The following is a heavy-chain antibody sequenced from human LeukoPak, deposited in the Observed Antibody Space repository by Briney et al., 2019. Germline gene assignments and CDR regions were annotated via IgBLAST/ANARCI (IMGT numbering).Heavy chain of an antibody. CDR1: GITLSNYG. CDR2: LSGCGGGT. D-gene: IGHD3-10*01. CDR3: AKRGVVIRVFLVGFHKEAYYFDS. J-gene: IGHJ4*02. V-gene: IGHV3-23*01. Sequence: GGSLRLSCAVCGITLSNYGMSWVRQAPGKGLAWVAGLSGCGGGTNNAGSAQGRFTISRDNPKNTLYLQMNSLRAEDTAVYFCAKRGVVIRVFLVGFHKEAYYFDSWGQGALVTVSS.